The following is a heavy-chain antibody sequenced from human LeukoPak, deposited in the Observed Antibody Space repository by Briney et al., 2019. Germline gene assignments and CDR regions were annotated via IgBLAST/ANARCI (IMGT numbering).Heavy chain of an antibody. CDR2: IYTSGST. CDR1: GGSINSYY. V-gene: IGHV4-4*07. Sequence: SETLSLTCTVSGGSINSYYWSWTRQPAGKGLEWIGRIYTSGSTNYNPSLKSRVTMSVDTSKNQFSLKLSSVTAADTAVYYCAAQGYCSGGSCYSVDYWGQGTLVTVSS. D-gene: IGHD2-15*01. J-gene: IGHJ4*02. CDR3: AAQGYCSGGSCYSVDY.